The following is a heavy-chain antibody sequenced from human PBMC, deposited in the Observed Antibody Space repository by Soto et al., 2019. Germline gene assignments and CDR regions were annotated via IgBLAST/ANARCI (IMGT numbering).Heavy chain of an antibody. CDR2: IYHVGFT. D-gene: IGHD2-2*01. V-gene: IGHV4-4*02. CDR1: GASVSSSHW. CDR3: ARVRPPTSTSPAAVLYYFDY. J-gene: IGHJ4*02. Sequence: QVHLQESGPGLVKPSGTLSLTCGVSGASVSSSHWWTWVRQPPGKGLEWIGEIYHVGFTSYNPSLKSRVIMSMGQSRNQFSLKMSSVTAADTAVYYCARVRPPTSTSPAAVLYYFDYWGQGSLVTVSS.